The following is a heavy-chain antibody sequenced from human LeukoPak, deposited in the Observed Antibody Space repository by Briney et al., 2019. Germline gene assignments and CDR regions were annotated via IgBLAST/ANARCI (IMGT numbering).Heavy chain of an antibody. D-gene: IGHD6-13*01. J-gene: IGHJ6*03. CDR3: ATGSIAAAGESRYYYYYYYMDV. V-gene: IGHV1-69*05. CDR1: GGTFSSYA. Sequence: SVKVSCKASGGTFSSYAISWVRQAPGQGLEWMGGIIPIFGTANYAQKFQGRVTITTDESTSTAYMGLSSLRSEDTAVYYCATGSIAAAGESRYYYYYYYMDVWGKGTTVTVSS. CDR2: IIPIFGTA.